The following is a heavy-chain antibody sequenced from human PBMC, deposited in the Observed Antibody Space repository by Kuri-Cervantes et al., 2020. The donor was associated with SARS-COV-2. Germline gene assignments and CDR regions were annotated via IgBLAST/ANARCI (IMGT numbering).Heavy chain of an antibody. CDR3: ARDDVPREVLATAMMGFYGMDV. Sequence: SVKVSCKASGGTFSSYAISWVRQAPGQGLEWMGGIIPIFGTANYAQKFQGRVTITADESTSTAYMELSSLRSEDTAVYYCARDDVPREVLATAMMGFYGMDVWGQGTTVTVSS. CDR2: IIPIFGTA. CDR1: GGTFSSYA. J-gene: IGHJ6*02. D-gene: IGHD3-22*01. V-gene: IGHV1-69*13.